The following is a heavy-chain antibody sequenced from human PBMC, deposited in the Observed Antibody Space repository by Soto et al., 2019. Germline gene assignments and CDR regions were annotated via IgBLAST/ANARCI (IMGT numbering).Heavy chain of an antibody. CDR3: ARDFLSLDYGDFVYYYYGMDV. V-gene: IGHV3-30-3*01. CDR1: GFTFSSYA. J-gene: IGHJ6*02. D-gene: IGHD4-17*01. CDR2: ISYDGSNK. Sequence: GGSLRLSCAASGFTFSSYAMHWVRQAPGKGLEWVAVISYDGSNKYYADSVKGRFTISRENSKNTLYLQMNSLRAEDTAVYYCARDFLSLDYGDFVYYYYGMDVWGQGTTVTVSS.